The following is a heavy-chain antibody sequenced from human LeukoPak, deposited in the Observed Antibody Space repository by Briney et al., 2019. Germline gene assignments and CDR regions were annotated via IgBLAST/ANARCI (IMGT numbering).Heavy chain of an antibody. CDR3: ALRGGQPDPFDY. J-gene: IGHJ4*02. Sequence: PGGSLRLSCAASGYTFSSHAMSWVRQAPGKGLEWVSAISTSGGSTYYADSVKGRFTISRDNSRNTLYLQMNSLRAGDTAIYYCALRGGQPDPFDYWGQGTLVTVSP. CDR2: ISTSGGST. CDR1: GYTFSSHA. D-gene: IGHD3-10*01. V-gene: IGHV3-23*01.